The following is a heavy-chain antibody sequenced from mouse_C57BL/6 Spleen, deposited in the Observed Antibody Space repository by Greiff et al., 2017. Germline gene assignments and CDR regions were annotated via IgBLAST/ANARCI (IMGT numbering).Heavy chain of an antibody. CDR1: GYTFTDYE. D-gene: IGHD1-1*01. CDR3: TPNYYGSRYVDYCAMDY. V-gene: IGHV1-15*01. J-gene: IGHJ4*01. CDR2: IDPETGGT. Sequence: QVQLQQSGAELVRPGASVTLSCKASGYTFTDYEMHWVKQTPVHGLEWIGAIDPETGGTAYNPKFKGKAILTADKSSSTAYMELRSLTSEDSAVYYCTPNYYGSRYVDYCAMDYWGQGTSVTVSS.